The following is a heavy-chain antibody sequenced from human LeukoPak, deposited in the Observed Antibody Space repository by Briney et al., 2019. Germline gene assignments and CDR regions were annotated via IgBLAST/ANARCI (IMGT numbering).Heavy chain of an antibody. D-gene: IGHD1-26*01. J-gene: IGHJ5*02. CDR2: TYSSGST. Sequence: SETLSLTCTVSGGSINSNHWSWIRQPPGKGLEWIGYTYSSGSTNYNYSLKSRVTISRDTSKNQFSLKLSSVTAADTAVYYCARHGTDDWFDLWGQGILVTVSS. CDR3: ARHGTDDWFDL. CDR1: GGSINSNH. V-gene: IGHV4-59*08.